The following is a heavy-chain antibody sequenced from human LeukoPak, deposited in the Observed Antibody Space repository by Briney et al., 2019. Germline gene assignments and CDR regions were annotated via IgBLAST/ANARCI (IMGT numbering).Heavy chain of an antibody. J-gene: IGHJ4*02. CDR3: AREYAGVSYDILTGYGDY. CDR1: GFTFSSYA. D-gene: IGHD3-9*01. CDR2: ISYDGSNK. V-gene: IGHV3-30-3*01. Sequence: GGSLRLSCAASGFTFSSYAMHWVRQAPGRGLEWVAVISYDGSNKYYADSVKGRFTISRDNSKNTLYLQMNSLRAEDTAVYYCAREYAGVSYDILTGYGDYWGQGTLVTVSS.